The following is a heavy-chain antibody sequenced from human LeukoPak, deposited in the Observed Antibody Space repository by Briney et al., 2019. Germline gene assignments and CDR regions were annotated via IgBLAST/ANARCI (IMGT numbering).Heavy chain of an antibody. J-gene: IGHJ3*02. CDR1: GFTFSSYA. V-gene: IGHV3-23*01. CDR2: ISGSGGST. Sequence: PGGSLRLSCAASGFTFSSYAMSWVRQAPGEGLEWLSAISGSGGSTYYADSVKGRFTISRDNSKNTLYLQMNSLRAEDTAVYYCAKGGYNAFDIWGQGTMVTVSS. CDR3: AKGGYNAFDI. D-gene: IGHD5-12*01.